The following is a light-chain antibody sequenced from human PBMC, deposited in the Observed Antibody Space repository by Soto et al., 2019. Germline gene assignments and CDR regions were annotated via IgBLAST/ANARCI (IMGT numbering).Light chain of an antibody. CDR3: SSYTSSSASVI. CDR1: SRDVGGYDY. V-gene: IGLV2-14*01. J-gene: IGLJ2*01. CDR2: EVT. Sequence: QSVLTQPASVSGSPGQSITISCIGTSRDVGGYDYVSWYQQYSGKTPKLMIYEVTNRPSGVSNRFSGSKSGNTASLTISGLQAEDEADYYCSSYTSSSASVIFGGGTKVTVL.